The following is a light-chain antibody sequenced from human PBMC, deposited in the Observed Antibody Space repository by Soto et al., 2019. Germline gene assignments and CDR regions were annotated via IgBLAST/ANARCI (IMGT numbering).Light chain of an antibody. CDR3: QQYNNGWT. CDR2: GAS. V-gene: IGKV3-15*01. Sequence: EIVMTQSPATLSVSPGERATLSCRASQSVSSSYLAWYQQKPGQAPRLLIYGASTRATGIPARFSGSGSGTEFTLTISSLQSEDFAVYYCQQYNNGWTFGRGTKVEIK. J-gene: IGKJ1*01. CDR1: QSVSSSY.